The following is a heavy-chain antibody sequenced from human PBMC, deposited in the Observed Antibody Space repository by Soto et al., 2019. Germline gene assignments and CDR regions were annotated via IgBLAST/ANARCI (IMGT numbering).Heavy chain of an antibody. J-gene: IGHJ3*02. CDR1: GYTFTSYY. V-gene: IGHV1-46*01. CDR3: ARVRVNSAYYYDSSGYYDAFDI. D-gene: IGHD3-22*01. CDR2: INPSGGST. Sequence: ASVKVSCKASGYTFTSYYMHWVRQAPGQGLEWMGIINPSGGSTSYAQKLQGRVTMTRDTSTSTVYMELSSLRSEDTAVYYCARVRVNSAYYYDSSGYYDAFDIWGQGTMVTVSS.